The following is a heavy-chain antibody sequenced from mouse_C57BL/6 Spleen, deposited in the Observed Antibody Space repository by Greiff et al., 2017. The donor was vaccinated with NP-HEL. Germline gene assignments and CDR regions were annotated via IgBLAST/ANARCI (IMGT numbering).Heavy chain of an antibody. J-gene: IGHJ2*01. CDR3: TSIYYYGSFDY. CDR2: IDPENGDT. Sequence: EVQLQQSGAELVRPGASVKLSCTASGFNIKDDYMHWVKQRTEQGLEWIGWIDPENGDTEYASKFQGKATITADTSSNTAYLQLSSLTSEDTAVYYCTSIYYYGSFDYWGQGTTLTVSS. CDR1: GFNIKDDY. V-gene: IGHV14-4*01. D-gene: IGHD1-1*01.